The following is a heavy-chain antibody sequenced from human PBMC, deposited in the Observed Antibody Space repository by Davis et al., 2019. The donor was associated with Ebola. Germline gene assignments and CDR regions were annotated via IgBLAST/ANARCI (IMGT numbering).Heavy chain of an antibody. D-gene: IGHD1-26*01. CDR1: GGSVSSTTYY. J-gene: IGHJ3*02. V-gene: IGHV4-39*01. Sequence: GSLRLSCSVSGGSVSSTTYYWCWIRQPPAFCLLWMGSIYYSGTTYDNPPLKSRVTVSVDRSKNQFSLRLTSVTAADTAVYYCVRHPVGLSDAFDIWGQGRLVAVSS. CDR2: IYYSGTT. CDR3: VRHPVGLSDAFDI.